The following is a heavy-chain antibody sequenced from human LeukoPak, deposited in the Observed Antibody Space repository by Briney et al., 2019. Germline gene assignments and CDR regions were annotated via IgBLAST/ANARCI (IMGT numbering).Heavy chain of an antibody. J-gene: IGHJ5*02. CDR2: ISGDAYRT. V-gene: IGHV3-43*02. Sequence: PGGSLRLSCAASGFTFHYYAMHWGRQALGKGLEWVSFISGDAYRTEYADSVKGRFTISRDNSKNSLFLQMNSLRYEDTAFYFCARDIGTVSAPLDPWGQGTLVTVSS. CDR1: GFTFHYYA. CDR3: ARDIGTVSAPLDP. D-gene: IGHD4-11*01.